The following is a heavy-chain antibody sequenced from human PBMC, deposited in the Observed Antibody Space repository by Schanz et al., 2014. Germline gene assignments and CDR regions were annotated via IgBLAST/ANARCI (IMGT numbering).Heavy chain of an antibody. CDR2: MYINSGST. J-gene: IGHJ4*02. CDR3: IRGDIMVVPVAHF. D-gene: IGHD2-2*01. CDR1: GFTVNTNY. V-gene: IGHV3-66*02. Sequence: VQLVESGGGVVQPGRSLRLSCAVSGFTVNTNYMSWVRQAPGKGLEWISSMYINSGSTQYADSVKGRFTISRDNSKNTLYLQMNSLRAEDTAVYYCIRGDIMVVPVAHFWGQGILVTVSS.